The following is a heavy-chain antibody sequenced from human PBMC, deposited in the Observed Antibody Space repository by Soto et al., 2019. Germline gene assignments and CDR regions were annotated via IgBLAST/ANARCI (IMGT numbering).Heavy chain of an antibody. CDR1: GYTFTSYY. J-gene: IGHJ4*02. CDR3: ARANVDTAMALEVYYFDY. D-gene: IGHD5-18*01. CDR2: INPSGGST. Sequence: ASVKVSCKASGYTFTSYYMHWVRQAPGQGLEWMGIINPSGGSTSYAQKFQGRVTMTRDTSTSTVYMELSSLRSEDTAVYYCARANVDTAMALEVYYFDYWGQGTLVTVS. V-gene: IGHV1-46*01.